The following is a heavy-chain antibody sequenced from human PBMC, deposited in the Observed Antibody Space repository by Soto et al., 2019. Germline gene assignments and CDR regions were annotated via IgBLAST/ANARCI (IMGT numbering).Heavy chain of an antibody. CDR2: INSDGSST. CDR3: ASTSRYSSGWYVY. V-gene: IGHV3-74*01. CDR1: GFTFSSYW. Sequence: GGSLRLSCAASGFTFSSYWMHWVRQAPGKGLVWVSRINSDGSSTSYADSVKGRFTISRDNAKNTLYLQMNSLRAEDTAVYYCASTSRYSSGWYVYWGQGTLVTVSS. J-gene: IGHJ4*02. D-gene: IGHD6-19*01.